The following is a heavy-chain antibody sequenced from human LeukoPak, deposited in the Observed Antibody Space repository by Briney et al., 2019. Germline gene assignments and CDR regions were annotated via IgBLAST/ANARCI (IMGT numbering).Heavy chain of an antibody. V-gene: IGHV4-59*12. D-gene: IGHD3-10*01. J-gene: IGHJ4*02. CDR3: ARDLKGVYFDY. CDR2: IYYSGST. Sequence: SETLSLTCTVSGGSISSSYWSWIRQPPGKGLEWIGYIYYSGSTNYNTSLKSRVNMSIDSSKNQFSLRLNSVTAADTAVYYCARDLKGVYFDYWGPGILVTVSS. CDR1: GGSISSSY.